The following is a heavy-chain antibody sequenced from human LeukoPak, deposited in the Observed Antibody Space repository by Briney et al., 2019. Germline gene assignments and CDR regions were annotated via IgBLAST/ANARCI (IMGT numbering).Heavy chain of an antibody. D-gene: IGHD6-6*01. V-gene: IGHV3-23*01. CDR2: ISGSGGST. CDR3: ARSSRYSSSSPTGY. Sequence: PGGSLRLSCAASGFTFSSYAMGWVRQAPGKGLEWVSAISGSGGSTYYADSVKGRFTISRDNSKNTLYLQMNSLRAEDTAVYYCARSSRYSSSSPTGYWGQGTLVTVSS. J-gene: IGHJ4*02. CDR1: GFTFSSYA.